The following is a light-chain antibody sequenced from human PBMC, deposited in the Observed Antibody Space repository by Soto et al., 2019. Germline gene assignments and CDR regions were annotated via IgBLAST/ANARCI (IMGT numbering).Light chain of an antibody. Sequence: EIVLTQSPVTLSLSLGERATLSCRAIQSVSSSYLAWYQHKPGQAPRLLIYGASNRATGIPDRFSGSGSGTDFTLTISRLEPEDFAVYYCQQFDPSPLTFGGGTKVEIK. CDR3: QQFDPSPLT. J-gene: IGKJ4*01. CDR1: QSVSSSY. V-gene: IGKV3-20*01. CDR2: GAS.